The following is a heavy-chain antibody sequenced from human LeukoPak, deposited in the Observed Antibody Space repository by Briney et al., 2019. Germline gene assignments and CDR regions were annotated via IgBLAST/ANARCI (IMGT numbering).Heavy chain of an antibody. V-gene: IGHV4-59*01. J-gene: IGHJ2*01. CDR3: ARMYSSGWYFDL. Sequence: SETLSLTCTVSGGSISSYYWSWIRQPPGKGLEWIGYIYYSGSTNYNSSLKSRVTISVDASKSQLSLKLSSVTAADTAVYYCARMYSSGWYFDLWGRGTLVTVSS. D-gene: IGHD6-19*01. CDR2: IYYSGST. CDR1: GGSISSYY.